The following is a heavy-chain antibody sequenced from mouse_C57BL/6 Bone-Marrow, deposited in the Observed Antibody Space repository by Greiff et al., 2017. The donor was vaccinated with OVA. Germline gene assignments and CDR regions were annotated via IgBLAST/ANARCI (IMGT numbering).Heavy chain of an antibody. V-gene: IGHV1-18*01. J-gene: IGHJ4*01. CDR1: GYTFTDYN. CDR2: INPNNGGT. D-gene: IGHD2-5*01. Sequence: EVKLMESGHELVKPGASVKIPCKASGYTFTDYNMDWVKQSHGKSLEWIGDINPNNGGTIYNQKFKGKATLTVDKSSSTAYMELRSLTSEDTAVYYCARVTYYSNYEDAMDYWGQGTSVTVSS. CDR3: ARVTYYSNYEDAMDY.